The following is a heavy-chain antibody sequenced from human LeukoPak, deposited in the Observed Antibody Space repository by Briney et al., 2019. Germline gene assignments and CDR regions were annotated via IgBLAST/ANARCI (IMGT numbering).Heavy chain of an antibody. J-gene: IGHJ4*02. CDR3: ARGLRREQQLSRAFDD. CDR1: GYTFTSYD. V-gene: IGHV1-8*01. CDR2: MNPNSGNT. D-gene: IGHD6-13*01. Sequence: ASVKVSCKASGYTFTSYDINWVRQATGQGLEWMGWMNPNSGNTGYAQKFQGRVSMTSNTSISTAYMELSSLRSEDTAVYYCARGLRREQQLSRAFDDWGQGTLVTVSS.